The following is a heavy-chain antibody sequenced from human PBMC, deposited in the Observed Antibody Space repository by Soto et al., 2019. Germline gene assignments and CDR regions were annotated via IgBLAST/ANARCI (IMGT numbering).Heavy chain of an antibody. D-gene: IGHD2-15*01. J-gene: IGHJ4*02. CDR1: GGSISSYY. Sequence: SETLSLTCTVSGGSISSYYWIWIRQPAGKGLEWMGRMYHTGSTYFNPTLKSRLTMSVDTSKNLFSLKLRSVTAADTAVYYCARDISYSGYCSGGTCAPGDYWGQGTLVTVSS. CDR3: ARDISYSGYCSGGTCAPGDY. CDR2: MYHTGST. V-gene: IGHV4-4*07.